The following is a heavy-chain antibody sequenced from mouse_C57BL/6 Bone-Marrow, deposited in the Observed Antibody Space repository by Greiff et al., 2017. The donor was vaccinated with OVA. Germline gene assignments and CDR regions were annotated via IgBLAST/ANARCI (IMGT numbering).Heavy chain of an antibody. J-gene: IGHJ4*01. Sequence: QVQLKQSGAELARPGASVKLSCKASGYTFTSYGISWVKQRTGQGLEWIGEIYPRSGNTYYNEKFKGKATLTADKSSSTAYMELRSLTSEDSAVYFCARGYYGSSDAMDYWGQGTSVTVSS. V-gene: IGHV1-81*01. CDR3: ARGYYGSSDAMDY. D-gene: IGHD1-1*01. CDR1: GYTFTSYG. CDR2: IYPRSGNT.